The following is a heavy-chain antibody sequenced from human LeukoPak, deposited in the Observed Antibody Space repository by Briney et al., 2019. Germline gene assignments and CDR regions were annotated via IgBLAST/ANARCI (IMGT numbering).Heavy chain of an antibody. V-gene: IGHV4-59*01. Sequence: SETLSLTCTVSGGSISSYYWRWIRQPPGKGLEWIGFIYYSGSTNFNPSLKSRVTISVDTSKNQFSLKLSSVTAADTAVYYCARRDSSSWYDYFDYWGQGTLVTVSS. CDR2: IYYSGST. CDR1: GGSISSYY. J-gene: IGHJ4*02. CDR3: ARRDSSSWYDYFDY. D-gene: IGHD6-13*01.